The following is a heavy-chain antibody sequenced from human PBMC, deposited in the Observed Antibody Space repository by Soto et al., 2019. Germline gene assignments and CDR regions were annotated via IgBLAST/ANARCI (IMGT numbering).Heavy chain of an antibody. CDR3: LTERRYFDCAGP. V-gene: IGHV1-18*04. J-gene: IGHJ5*02. Sequence: GASVKVSCKASGYTFTSYGISWVRQAPGQGLEWMGWISAYNGNTNYAQKLQGRVTMTTDTSTSTAYMELRSLRSDDTAVYYCLTERRYFDCAGPCGEGALVTVS. CDR2: ISAYNGNT. D-gene: IGHD3-9*01. CDR1: GYTFTSYG.